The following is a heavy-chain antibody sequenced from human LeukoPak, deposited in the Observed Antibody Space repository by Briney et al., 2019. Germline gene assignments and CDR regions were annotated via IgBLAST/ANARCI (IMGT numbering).Heavy chain of an antibody. CDR1: GFNFSNYS. D-gene: IGHD2-2*01. Sequence: TGGSLRLSCAASGFNFSNYSMNWVRQAPGKGLEWVSYISSSSNTIYYADSVKGRFTISRDNAKNSLFLQMNSLRAEDTAVYYCTSGVSSTSCYVDYWGQGTLVTVSS. CDR3: TSGVSSTSCYVDY. J-gene: IGHJ4*02. V-gene: IGHV3-48*04. CDR2: ISSSSNTI.